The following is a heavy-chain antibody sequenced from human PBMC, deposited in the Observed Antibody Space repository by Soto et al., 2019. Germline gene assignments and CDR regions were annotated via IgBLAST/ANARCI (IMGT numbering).Heavy chain of an antibody. CDR1: GFTFSSYA. CDR3: AKDKDIVVPSNGPAGGWFDP. D-gene: IGHD2-2*01. V-gene: IGHV3-23*01. J-gene: IGHJ5*02. Sequence: PGGSLRLSCAASGFTFSSYAMSWVRQAPGKGLEWVSAISGSGGSTYYADSVKGRFTISRDNSKNTLYLQMNSLRAEDTAVYYCAKDKDIVVPSNGPAGGWFDPWGQGTLVTVSS. CDR2: ISGSGGST.